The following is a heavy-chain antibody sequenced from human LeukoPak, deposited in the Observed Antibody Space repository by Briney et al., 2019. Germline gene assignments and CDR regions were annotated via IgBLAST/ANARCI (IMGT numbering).Heavy chain of an antibody. Sequence: SETLSLTCTVSGGSISSYYWSWIRQPAGKGLEWIGRIYTSGSTNYNPSLKSRVTMSVDTSKNQFSLKLSSVTAADTAVYYCARTPTTVVTPYYYYYMDVWGKGTTVTVSS. D-gene: IGHD4-23*01. CDR3: ARTPTTVVTPYYYYYMDV. CDR1: GGSISSYY. J-gene: IGHJ6*03. V-gene: IGHV4-4*07. CDR2: IYTSGST.